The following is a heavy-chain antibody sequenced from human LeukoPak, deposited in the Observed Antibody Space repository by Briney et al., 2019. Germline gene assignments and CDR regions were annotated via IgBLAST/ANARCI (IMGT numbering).Heavy chain of an antibody. V-gene: IGHV3-30*18. CDR3: AKGVHYDSSGYLFHP. Sequence: GGSLRLSCAASGFTFSSYGMHWVRQAPGKGLEWVAVISYDGSNKYYADSVKGRFTISRDNSKNTLYLQMNSLRAEDTAVYYCAKGVHYDSSGYLFHPWGQGTLVTVSS. D-gene: IGHD3-22*01. J-gene: IGHJ5*02. CDR2: ISYDGSNK. CDR1: GFTFSSYG.